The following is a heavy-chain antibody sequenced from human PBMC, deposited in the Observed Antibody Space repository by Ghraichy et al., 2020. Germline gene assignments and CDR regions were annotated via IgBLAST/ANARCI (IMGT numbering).Heavy chain of an antibody. CDR1: GFTFSSYS. V-gene: IGHV3-21*01. CDR2: ISSSSSYI. J-gene: IGHJ6*03. D-gene: IGHD3-22*01. CDR3: AQNDYYYYSSAVYYYYYYMDV. Sequence: LSLTCAASGFTFSSYSMNWVRQAPGKGLEWVSSISSSSSYIYYADSVKGRFTISRDNAKNSLYLQMNSLRAEDTAVYYCAQNDYYYYSSAVYYYYYYMDVWGQGTTVTVSS.